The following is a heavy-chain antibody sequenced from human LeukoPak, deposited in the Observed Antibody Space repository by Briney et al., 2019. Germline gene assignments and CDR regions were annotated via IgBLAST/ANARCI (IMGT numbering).Heavy chain of an antibody. V-gene: IGHV4-39*01. D-gene: IGHD3-22*01. Sequence: SETLSLTCTVSGGSISSSSYYWGWIRQPPGKGLEWIGSIYYSGSTYYNPSLKSRVTISVDTSKNQFSLMLSSVTAADTAVYYCARHFYDSSGTDYWGQGTLVTVSS. J-gene: IGHJ4*02. CDR2: IYYSGST. CDR3: ARHFYDSSGTDY. CDR1: GGSISSSSYY.